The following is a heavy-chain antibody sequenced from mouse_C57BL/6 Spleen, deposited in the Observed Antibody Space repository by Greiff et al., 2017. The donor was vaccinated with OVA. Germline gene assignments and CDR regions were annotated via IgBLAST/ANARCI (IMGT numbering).Heavy chain of an antibody. J-gene: IGHJ2*01. CDR2: INYDGSST. CDR1: GFTFSDYY. Sequence: DVKLVESEGGLVQPGSSMKLSCTASGFTFSDYYMAWVRQVPEKGLEWVANINYDGSSTYYLDSLKSRFIISRDNAKNILYLQMSSLKSEDTATYYCARRGDWDYFDYWGQGTTLTVSS. D-gene: IGHD4-1*01. V-gene: IGHV5-16*02. CDR3: ARRGDWDYFDY.